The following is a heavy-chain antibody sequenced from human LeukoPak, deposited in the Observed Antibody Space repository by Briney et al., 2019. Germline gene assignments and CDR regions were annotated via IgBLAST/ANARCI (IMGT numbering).Heavy chain of an antibody. CDR3: ARGVSTAMVTCFDY. CDR1: GFTFDDYG. CDR2: INWNGGST. D-gene: IGHD5-18*01. J-gene: IGHJ4*02. V-gene: IGHV3-20*04. Sequence: GGSLRLSCAASGFTFDDYGMSWVRQAPGKGLEWVSGINWNGGSTGYADSVKGRFTISRDNAKNSLYLQMNSLRAEDTASYCCARGVSTAMVTCFDYWGQGTLVTVSS.